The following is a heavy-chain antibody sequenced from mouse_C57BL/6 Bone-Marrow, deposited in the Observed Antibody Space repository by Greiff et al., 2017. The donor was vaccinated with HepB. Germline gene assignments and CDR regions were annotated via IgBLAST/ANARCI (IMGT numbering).Heavy chain of an antibody. Sequence: QVQLQQPGAELVKPGASVKLSCKASGYTFTSYWMHWVKQRPGQGLEWIGMIHPNSGSTNYNEKFKSKATLTVDKSSSTAYMQLSSLTSEDSAVYYCARGGYYYGSSLFDYWGQGTTLTVSS. CDR2: IHPNSGST. CDR3: ARGGYYYGSSLFDY. CDR1: GYTFTSYW. J-gene: IGHJ2*01. V-gene: IGHV1-64*01. D-gene: IGHD1-1*01.